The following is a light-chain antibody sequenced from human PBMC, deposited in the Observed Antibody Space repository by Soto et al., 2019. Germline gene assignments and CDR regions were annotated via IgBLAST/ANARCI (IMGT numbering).Light chain of an antibody. V-gene: IGLV2-14*01. CDR3: SAYTSPRV. CDR1: SSDVGGYNY. CDR2: EVS. Sequence: QSALTQPASVSGSPGQSITISCTGTSSDVGGYNYVSWYQQHPGKAPKLMIYEVSHRPSGVSNRFSGSKSGNTASLTISGPPAEDEDDYYCSAYTSPRVFGGGTKLTVL. J-gene: IGLJ2*01.